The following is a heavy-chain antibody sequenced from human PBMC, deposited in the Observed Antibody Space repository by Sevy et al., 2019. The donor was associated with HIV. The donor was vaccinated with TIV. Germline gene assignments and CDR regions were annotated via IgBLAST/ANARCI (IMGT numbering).Heavy chain of an antibody. CDR2: ISRSGGST. CDR3: ANTSAKGDGAFNI. CDR1: GFTFSSYA. D-gene: IGHD3-16*01. J-gene: IGHJ3*02. V-gene: IGHV3-23*01. Sequence: GGSLRLSCAASGFTFSSYAMSWVRQAPGKGLEWVSAISRSGGSTYYADSVKGRFTISRDNSKNTLYLQMNSLRAEDTAVYYCANTSAKGDGAFNIWGQGTMVTVSS.